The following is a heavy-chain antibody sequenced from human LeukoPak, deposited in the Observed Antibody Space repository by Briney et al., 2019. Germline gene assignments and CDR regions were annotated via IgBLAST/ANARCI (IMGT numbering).Heavy chain of an antibody. D-gene: IGHD2-21*02. CDR1: GSTFSSYA. V-gene: IGHV1-69*01. Sequence: ASVKVSCKASGSTFSSYAISWVRQAPGQGLEWMGGIIPIFGTANYAQKFQGRVTITADESTSTAYMELSSLRSEDTAVYYCARDHRSYCGGDCSWFDPWGQGTLVTVSS. CDR3: ARDHRSYCGGDCSWFDP. J-gene: IGHJ5*02. CDR2: IIPIFGTA.